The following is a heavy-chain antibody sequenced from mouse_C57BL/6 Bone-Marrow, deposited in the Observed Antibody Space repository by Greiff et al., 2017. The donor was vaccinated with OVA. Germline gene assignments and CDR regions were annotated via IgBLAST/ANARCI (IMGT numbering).Heavy chain of an antibody. CDR3: ARDRVITTVKGPYYFDY. CDR2: ICDGGSYT. D-gene: IGHD1-1*01. Sequence: EVQVVESGGGLVKPGGSLKLSCAASGFTFRSYAMSWVRQTPEKRLEWVATICDGGSYTYDPDNVKGRFTISRDNAKNNLYLQMSHLKSEDTAMYYCARDRVITTVKGPYYFDYWGQGTTLTVSS. J-gene: IGHJ2*01. CDR1: GFTFRSYA. V-gene: IGHV5-4*01.